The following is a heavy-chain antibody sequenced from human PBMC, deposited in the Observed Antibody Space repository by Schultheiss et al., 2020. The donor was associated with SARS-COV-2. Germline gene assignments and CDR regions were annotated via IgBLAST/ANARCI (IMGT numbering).Heavy chain of an antibody. CDR3: ARGPGVTGYYYYYYMDV. Sequence: GGSLRLSCAASGFTFSSYAMSWVRQAPGKGLEWVSAISGSGGSTYYADSVKGRFTISRDNSKNTLYLQMNSLRAEDTAVYYCARGPGVTGYYYYYYMDVWGKGTTVTVSS. V-gene: IGHV3-23*01. J-gene: IGHJ6*03. D-gene: IGHD2-21*02. CDR2: ISGSGGST. CDR1: GFTFSSYA.